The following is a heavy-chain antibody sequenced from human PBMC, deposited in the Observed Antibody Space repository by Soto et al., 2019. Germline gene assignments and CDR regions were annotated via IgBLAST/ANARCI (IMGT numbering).Heavy chain of an antibody. CDR3: AIGEERAATPSFY. CDR2: IYYSGST. J-gene: IGHJ4*02. V-gene: IGHV4-59*01. D-gene: IGHD1-1*01. CDR1: GGSISSYY. Sequence: ETLSLTCTVSGGSISSYYWSWIRQPPGKGLEWIGYIYYSGSTNYNPSLKSRVTISVDTSKNQFSLKLSSVTAADTAVYYCAIGEERAATPSFYWGQVTLVPVSS.